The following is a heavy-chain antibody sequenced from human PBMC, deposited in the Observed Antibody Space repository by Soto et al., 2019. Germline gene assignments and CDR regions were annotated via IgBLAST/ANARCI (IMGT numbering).Heavy chain of an antibody. V-gene: IGHV1-18*01. CDR2: ISTYNGNT. CDR3: ARGDGDSGYDTFDY. D-gene: IGHD5-12*01. J-gene: IGHJ4*02. CDR1: GYTFTTYG. Sequence: QVQLVQSGAEVKKPGASVSVSCEASGYTFTTYGISWVRQAPGQGLEWMGWISTYNGNTKYAQNLQGRVTMTTDTSTSTAYMDLTSLRSDDTAVYYCARGDGDSGYDTFDYWGQGTLVTVSS.